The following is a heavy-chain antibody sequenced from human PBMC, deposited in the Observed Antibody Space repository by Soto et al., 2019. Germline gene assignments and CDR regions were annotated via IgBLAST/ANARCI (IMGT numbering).Heavy chain of an antibody. V-gene: IGHV4-4*07. CDR3: ARANVGPPGGGSWAMPFDF. Sequence: SETLSLTCFVSGDSVSNYYWSWFRQPAGKGLEWIGRIYTGGSTNYNPSLKSRVTLSVDTSKNQFSLRLTSVTAADTAVYYCARANVGPPGGGSWAMPFDFWGQGTLVTVSS. D-gene: IGHD2-15*01. CDR2: IYTGGST. CDR1: GDSVSNYY. J-gene: IGHJ4*02.